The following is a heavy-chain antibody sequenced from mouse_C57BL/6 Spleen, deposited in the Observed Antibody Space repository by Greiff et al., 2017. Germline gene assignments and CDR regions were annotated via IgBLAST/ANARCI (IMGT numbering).Heavy chain of an antibody. V-gene: IGHV5-17*01. CDR2: ISSGSSTI. CDR1: GFTFSDYG. J-gene: IGHJ2*01. CDR3: ARENYGSSLYFDY. D-gene: IGHD1-1*01. Sequence: EVKLQESGGGLVKPGGSLKLSCAASGFTFSDYGMHWVRQAPEKGLEWVAYISSGSSTIYYADTVKGRFTISRDNAKNTLFLQMTSLRSEDTAMYYCARENYGSSLYFDYWGQGTTLTVSS.